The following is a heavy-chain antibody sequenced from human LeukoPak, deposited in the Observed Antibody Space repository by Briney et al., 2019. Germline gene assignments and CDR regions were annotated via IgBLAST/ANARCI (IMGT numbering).Heavy chain of an antibody. CDR1: GYTFTVYY. Sequence: EASVKVSCKASGYTFTVYYMHWVRQAPGQGLEWMGWINPNSGGTNYAQKFQGRVTMTRDTSISTAYMELSRLRSDDTAVYYCAISTPYYYDSSGPQAFDYWGQGTLVTVSS. V-gene: IGHV1-2*02. D-gene: IGHD3-22*01. CDR2: INPNSGGT. CDR3: AISTPYYYDSSGPQAFDY. J-gene: IGHJ4*02.